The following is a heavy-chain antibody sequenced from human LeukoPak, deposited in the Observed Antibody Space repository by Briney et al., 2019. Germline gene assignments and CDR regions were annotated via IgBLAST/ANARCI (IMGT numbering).Heavy chain of an antibody. V-gene: IGHV4-61*01. CDR1: GGSVSSGSYY. CDR2: IYYSGST. Sequence: PSETLSLTCTVSGGSVSSGSYYWSWIRQPPGKGLEWIGYIYYSGSTNYNPSLKSRVTISVDTSKNQSSLKLSSVTAADTAVYYCSGQVSYYYGMDVWGKGTTVTVSS. CDR3: SGQVSYYYGMDV. J-gene: IGHJ6*04.